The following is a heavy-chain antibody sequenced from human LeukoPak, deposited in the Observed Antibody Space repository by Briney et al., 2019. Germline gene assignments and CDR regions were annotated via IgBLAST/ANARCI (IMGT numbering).Heavy chain of an antibody. CDR3: ASPVVTRRGSEDY. CDR1: GGTFISYA. J-gene: IGHJ4*02. D-gene: IGHD4-23*01. V-gene: IGHV1-69*13. Sequence: ASVKVSCKASGGTFISYAISWVRQAPGQGLEWMGGIIPIFGTANYAQKFQGRVTITADESTSTAYMELSSLRSEDTAVYYCASPVVTRRGSEDYWGQGTLVTVSS. CDR2: IIPIFGTA.